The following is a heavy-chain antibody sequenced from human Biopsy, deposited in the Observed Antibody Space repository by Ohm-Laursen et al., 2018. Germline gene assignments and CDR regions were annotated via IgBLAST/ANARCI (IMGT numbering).Heavy chain of an antibody. Sequence: ASDSAFRPPSGYTFTDSFVHSARQAPGHGLEWMGWIDTINGGTRSAQKFQGRVTMTRDTSISTAYMELSRLTSDDTAVYYCARERDPWGQGTLVTVSS. CDR1: GYTFTDSF. J-gene: IGHJ5*02. V-gene: IGHV1-2*02. CDR2: IDTINGGT. CDR3: ARERDP.